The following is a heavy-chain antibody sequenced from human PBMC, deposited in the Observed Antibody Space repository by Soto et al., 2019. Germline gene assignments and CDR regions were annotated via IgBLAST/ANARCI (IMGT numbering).Heavy chain of an antibody. Sequence: EVQLLESGGGLVQPGGSLRLSCAASGFTFSSYAMSWVRQAPGKGLEWVSAISGSGGSTYYADSVKGRFTISRDNSKNTLYLQMNRLRAEDTAVYYCAKERIRFLEWGLPVRLRVQDIWGQGTMVTVSS. J-gene: IGHJ3*02. CDR1: GFTFSSYA. V-gene: IGHV3-23*01. CDR3: AKERIRFLEWGLPVRLRVQDI. D-gene: IGHD3-3*01. CDR2: ISGSGGST.